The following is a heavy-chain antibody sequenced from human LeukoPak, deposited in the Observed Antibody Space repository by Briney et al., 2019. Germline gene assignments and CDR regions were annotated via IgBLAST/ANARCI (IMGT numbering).Heavy chain of an antibody. D-gene: IGHD2/OR15-2a*01. CDR2: IKPDGSNK. Sequence: GGSLRLSCAASGVTFSSYGMHWVRQAPGKGLEWVSLIKPDGSNKYYADSVKGRFTISRDNSKNTLHLQMNSLRAEDTPVYYCARSRAFDYWGQGTLVTVSS. CDR1: GVTFSSYG. J-gene: IGHJ4*02. V-gene: IGHV3-30*02. CDR3: ARSRAFDY.